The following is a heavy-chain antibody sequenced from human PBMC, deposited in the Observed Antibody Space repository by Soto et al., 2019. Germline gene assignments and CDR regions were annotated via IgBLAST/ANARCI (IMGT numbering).Heavy chain of an antibody. CDR3: ARAGTFIVVVPAARDNWFDP. J-gene: IGHJ5*02. D-gene: IGHD2-2*01. V-gene: IGHV4-34*01. CDR1: GGSFSGYY. Sequence: SETLSLTCAVYGGSFSGYYWSWIRQPPGEGLEWIGEINHSGSTNYNPSLKSRVTISVDTSKNQFSLKLSSVTAADTAVYYCARAGTFIVVVPAARDNWFDPWGQGTLVT. CDR2: INHSGST.